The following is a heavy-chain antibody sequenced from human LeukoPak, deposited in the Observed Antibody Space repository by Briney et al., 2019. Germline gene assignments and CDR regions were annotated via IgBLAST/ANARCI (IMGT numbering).Heavy chain of an antibody. V-gene: IGHV4-59*01. CDR2: IYYGGNT. D-gene: IGHD5-12*01. CDR1: GASISGYY. CDR3: ARGGPLEYNGLMDV. J-gene: IGHJ6*03. Sequence: SETLSLTCTVSGASISGYYWSWIRQPPGKGLEWIGYIYYGGNTNYNPSLQSRLTISVDTSKNQFSLKLSFVTAADTAVYYCARGGPLEYNGLMDVWGKGTTVTVSS.